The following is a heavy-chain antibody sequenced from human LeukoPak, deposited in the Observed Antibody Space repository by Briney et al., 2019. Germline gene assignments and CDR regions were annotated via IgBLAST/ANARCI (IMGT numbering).Heavy chain of an antibody. D-gene: IGHD1-26*01. J-gene: IGHJ3*02. CDR2: INHSGST. CDR3: ARGLRGWELPTDAFDI. CDR1: GGSFSGYY. V-gene: IGHV4-34*01. Sequence: SETLSLTCAVYGGSFSGYYWSWIRQPPGKGLEWIGEINHSGSTNYNPSLKSRVTISVDTSKNQFSLKLSSVTAADTAVYYCARGLRGWELPTDAFDIWGRGTMVTVSS.